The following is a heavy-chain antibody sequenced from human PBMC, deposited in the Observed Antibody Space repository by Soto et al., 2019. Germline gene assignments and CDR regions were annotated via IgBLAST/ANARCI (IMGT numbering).Heavy chain of an antibody. CDR2: IIPIFGTA. D-gene: IGHD2-2*01. J-gene: IGHJ3*02. Sequence: SVKVSCKASGGTFSSYGISWVRQAPGQGLEWMGGIIPIFGTANYAQKFQGRVTITADKSTSTAYMELSSLRSEDTAVYYCARVRDIVVVPAATSFAFDIWG. V-gene: IGHV1-69*06. CDR1: GGTFSSYG. CDR3: ARVRDIVVVPAATSFAFDI.